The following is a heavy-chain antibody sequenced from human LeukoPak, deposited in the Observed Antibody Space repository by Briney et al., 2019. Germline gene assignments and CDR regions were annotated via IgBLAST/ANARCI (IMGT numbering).Heavy chain of an antibody. J-gene: IGHJ1*01. CDR1: GGTFSSYA. CDR3: AIRYCSGGSCYFEYFQH. Sequence: SVKVSCKASGGTFSSYAISWVRQAPGQGLEWMGGIIPIFGTANYAQKFQSRVTITADESTSTAYMELSSLRSEDTAVYYCAIRYCSGGSCYFEYFQHWGQGTLVTVSS. V-gene: IGHV1-69*13. D-gene: IGHD2-15*01. CDR2: IIPIFGTA.